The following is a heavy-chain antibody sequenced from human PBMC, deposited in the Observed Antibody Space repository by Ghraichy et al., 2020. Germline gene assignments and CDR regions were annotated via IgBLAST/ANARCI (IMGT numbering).Heavy chain of an antibody. J-gene: IGHJ4*02. CDR1: GFTFSTYA. CDR3: ARIRLYSDFWSGTAFDY. D-gene: IGHD3-3*01. Sequence: GSLRLSCAASGFTFSTYAMHWVRQAPGKGLEWVAVISYDGSNKYYANSVKGRFTISRDNSKNTLYLQMNSLRGEDTAVYYCARIRLYSDFWSGTAFDYWGQGTLVTVSS. V-gene: IGHV3-30*04. CDR2: ISYDGSNK.